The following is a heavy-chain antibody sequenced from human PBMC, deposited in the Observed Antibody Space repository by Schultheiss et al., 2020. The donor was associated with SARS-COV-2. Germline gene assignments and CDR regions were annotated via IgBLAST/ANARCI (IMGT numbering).Heavy chain of an antibody. D-gene: IGHD6-13*01. CDR1: GFTFSSYA. J-gene: IGHJ3*02. V-gene: IGHV3-74*01. CDR3: AKEGEQQLVLAFDI. Sequence: GGSLRLSCAASGFTFSSYAMSWVRQAPGKGLEWVSRINSDGSSTSYADSVKGRFTISRDNAKNTLYLQMNSLRAEDTAVYYCAKEGEQQLVLAFDIWGQGTMVTVSS. CDR2: INSDGSST.